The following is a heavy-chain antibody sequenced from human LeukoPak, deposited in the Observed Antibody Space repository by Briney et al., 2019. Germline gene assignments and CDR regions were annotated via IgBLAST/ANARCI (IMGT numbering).Heavy chain of an antibody. CDR3: ARLTPGKNWFDP. J-gene: IGHJ5*02. CDR2: MYHSGIT. V-gene: IGHV4-38-2*01. D-gene: IGHD3-10*01. CDR1: GYSINSAYY. Sequence: SETLSLTCAVSGYSINSAYYWGWIRQPPGKGLEWIGSMYHSGITYCNPSLKSRVTISVDTSKNQFSLKLNSVTAADTAVYYCARLTPGKNWFDPWGQGTLVTVSS.